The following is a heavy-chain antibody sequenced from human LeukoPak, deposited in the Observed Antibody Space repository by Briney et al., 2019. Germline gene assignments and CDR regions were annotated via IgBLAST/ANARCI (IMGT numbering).Heavy chain of an antibody. CDR2: ISSSSSYI. CDR1: GFTFSSYS. V-gene: IGHV3-21*04. J-gene: IGHJ4*02. Sequence: GGSLRLSCAASGFTFSSYSMNWVRQAPGNGLEWVSSISSSSSYIYYADSVKGRFTISRDNSKNTLYLQMNSLRAEDTAVYYCAKETLTAMVPGVDYWGQGTLVTVSS. CDR3: AKETLTAMVPGVDY. D-gene: IGHD5-18*01.